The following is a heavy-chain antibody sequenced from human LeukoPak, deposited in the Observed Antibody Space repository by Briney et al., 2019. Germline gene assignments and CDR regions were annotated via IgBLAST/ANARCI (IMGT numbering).Heavy chain of an antibody. J-gene: IGHJ6*03. CDR3: AKTSSWYDYYYYYYMDV. D-gene: IGHD6-13*01. CDR2: ISGSGGST. CDR1: GFTFSSYA. Sequence: GGSLRLSCAASGFTFSSYAMSWVRQAPGKGLEWVSAISGSGGSTYYADSVKGRFTISRDNSKNTLYLQMNSLRAEDTAVYYCAKTSSWYDYYYYYYMDVWGKGTTVTVSS. V-gene: IGHV3-23*01.